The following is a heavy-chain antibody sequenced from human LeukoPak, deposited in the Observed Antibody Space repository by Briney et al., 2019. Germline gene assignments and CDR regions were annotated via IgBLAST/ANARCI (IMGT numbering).Heavy chain of an antibody. CDR3: ARSAAAPSGVRY. Sequence: SETLSLTCTVSGGSISSYYWSWIRQPPGKGLEWIGYIYYSGSTNYNPSLKSRVTISVDTFKNQFSLKLSSVTAADTAVYYCARSAAAPSGVRYWGQGTLVTVSS. CDR1: GGSISSYY. V-gene: IGHV4-59*01. CDR2: IYYSGST. J-gene: IGHJ4*02. D-gene: IGHD6-13*01.